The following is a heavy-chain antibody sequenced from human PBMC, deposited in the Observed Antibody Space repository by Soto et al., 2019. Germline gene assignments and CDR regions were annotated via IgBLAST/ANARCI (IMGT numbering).Heavy chain of an antibody. CDR3: ASPPADSSGWFNGSWVY. D-gene: IGHD6-19*01. CDR1: GVSVSNGHYY. V-gene: IGHV4-39*01. CDR2: IFHAGTT. J-gene: IGHJ4*02. Sequence: SETLSLTCTVSGVSVSNGHYYWGWVRQPPGKGPEWIGSIFHAGTTYFNPPLKSRVTLSVDTSKNQFSLQLSSMTASDTAVYYCASPPADSSGWFNGSWVYWGQGILVTVSS.